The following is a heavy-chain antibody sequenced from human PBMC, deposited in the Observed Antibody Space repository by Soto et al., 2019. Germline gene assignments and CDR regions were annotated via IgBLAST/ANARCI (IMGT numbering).Heavy chain of an antibody. CDR3: ANNKDYDYDAFDL. Sequence: GGSLRLSCAGSGFTFSRNAMSWVRQAPGKGLEWVSCTTGNSALTYYADSVKGRFTISRENSKKTLYLQMNSLSADDTAVYYCANNKDYDYDAFDLWGQGTVVTVPS. V-gene: IGHV3-23*01. CDR2: TTGNSALT. D-gene: IGHD3-22*01. CDR1: GFTFSRNA. J-gene: IGHJ3*01.